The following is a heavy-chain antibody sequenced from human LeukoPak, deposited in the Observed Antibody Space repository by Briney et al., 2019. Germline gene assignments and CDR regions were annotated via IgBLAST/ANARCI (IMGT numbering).Heavy chain of an antibody. CDR1: GFTFSSYA. V-gene: IGHV3-23*01. CDR3: AKDLWGASYHY. CDR2: ISGSGGST. Sequence: GGSLRLSCAASGFTFSSYAMSWVRQAPGKGLEGVSAISGSGGSTYYADSVKGRFTISRDNSKNTLYLQMNSLRAEDTAVYYCAKDLWGASYHYWGQGTLVTVSS. D-gene: IGHD3-16*02. J-gene: IGHJ4*02.